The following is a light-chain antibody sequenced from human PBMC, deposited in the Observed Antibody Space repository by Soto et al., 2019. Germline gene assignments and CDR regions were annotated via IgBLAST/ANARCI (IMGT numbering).Light chain of an antibody. CDR2: GAS. V-gene: IGKV3-15*01. CDR1: QSVGRS. J-gene: IGKJ4*01. CDR3: QQYDNWPSVT. Sequence: IVMTQSPATLSVSPGERVTLPCRASQSVGRSLAWYQQKPGQAPRLLIYGASARATGIPATFSGSGSGTEFTLTISSLQSEDFAIYYCQQYDNWPSVTFGGGTKVDIK.